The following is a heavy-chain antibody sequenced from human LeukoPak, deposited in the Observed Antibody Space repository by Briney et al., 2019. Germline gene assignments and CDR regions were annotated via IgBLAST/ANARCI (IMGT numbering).Heavy chain of an antibody. J-gene: IGHJ6*02. D-gene: IGHD3-3*01. Sequence: ASVKVSCKASGYTFTSYAMHWVRQAPGQRLEWMGWINAGNGNTKYSQKFQGRVTITRDTSTSTAYMELRSLRSDDTAVYYCARDSIFGVASHYYYGMDVWGQGTTVTVSS. V-gene: IGHV1-3*01. CDR2: INAGNGNT. CDR1: GYTFTSYA. CDR3: ARDSIFGVASHYYYGMDV.